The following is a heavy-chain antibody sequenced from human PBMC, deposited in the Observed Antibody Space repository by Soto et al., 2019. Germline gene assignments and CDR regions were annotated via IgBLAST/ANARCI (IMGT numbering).Heavy chain of an antibody. D-gene: IGHD3-10*01. CDR1: GFTFSSYW. J-gene: IGHJ4*02. CDR2: IKGDESST. CDR3: ARGGLGTYLLDY. V-gene: IGHV3-74*01. Sequence: EVQLVESGGGLVQPGGSPRLSCAASGFTFSSYWMHWVRQAPGKGLVWVSRIKGDESSTSYADSVKGRFTISRDNAKNTLYLPMNSLRAEETAVYYCARGGLGTYLLDYWGQGTLVTVSS.